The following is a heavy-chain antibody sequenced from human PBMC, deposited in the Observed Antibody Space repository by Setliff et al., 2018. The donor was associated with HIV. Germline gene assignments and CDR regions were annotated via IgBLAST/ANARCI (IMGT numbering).Heavy chain of an antibody. CDR3: ARGSCSGCYLSDY. Sequence: ASVKVSCKAFGYTSSTSAIHWVRQAPGQRLEWMGYINAGDDNTRYSEKFQGRVTITRDTSANTAYMELSSLRSEDTAVYYCARGSCSGCYLSDYWGLGTLVTVSS. CDR2: INAGDDNT. V-gene: IGHV1-3*01. J-gene: IGHJ4*02. CDR1: GYTSSTSA. D-gene: IGHD6-19*01.